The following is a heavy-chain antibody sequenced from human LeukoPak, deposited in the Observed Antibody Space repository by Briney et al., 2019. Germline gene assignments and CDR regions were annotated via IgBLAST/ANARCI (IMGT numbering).Heavy chain of an antibody. CDR1: GGTFSSYA. V-gene: IGHV1-2*02. CDR3: AREPEIGYYDYVWGSYRWIPY. J-gene: IGHJ4*02. Sequence: ASVEVSCKASGGTFSSYAISWVRQAPGQGLEWMGWINPNSGGTNYARKFQGRVTMTRDTSISTAYMELSRLRSDDTAVYYCAREPEIGYYDYVWGSYRWIPYWGQGTLVTVSS. CDR2: INPNSGGT. D-gene: IGHD3-16*02.